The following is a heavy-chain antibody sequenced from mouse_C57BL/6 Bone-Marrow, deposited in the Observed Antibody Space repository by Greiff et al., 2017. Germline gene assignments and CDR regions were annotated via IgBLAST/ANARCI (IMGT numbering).Heavy chain of an antibody. Sequence: VQLQQPGAELVMPGASVKLSCKASGYTFTSYWMHWVKQRPGQGLEWIGEIDPSDSYTNYNQKFKGTSTLTVDKSSSTAYMQLSSLTSEDSAVYYCARPHYYGSSYPYYFDYWGQGTTLTVSS. CDR3: ARPHYYGSSYPYYFDY. J-gene: IGHJ2*01. V-gene: IGHV1-69*01. D-gene: IGHD1-1*01. CDR1: GYTFTSYW. CDR2: IDPSDSYT.